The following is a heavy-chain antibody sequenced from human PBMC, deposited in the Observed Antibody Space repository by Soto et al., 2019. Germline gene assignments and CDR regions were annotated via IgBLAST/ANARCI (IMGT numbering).Heavy chain of an antibody. J-gene: IGHJ3*01. V-gene: IGHV3-23*01. D-gene: IGHD2-21*02. CDR1: GFTFGNYA. CDR2: ISGGGGST. Sequence: DVQLLESGGGLVQPGGSLRLACAASGFTFGNYAINWVRLAPGKGLEWVSGISGGGGSTYYADSVKGRFTIFRDTSKNTVFLQMNSLRADDTAVYYCAKGFIVVVTVLRPDDAFDVWDQGTMVTVSS. CDR3: AKGFIVVVTVLRPDDAFDV.